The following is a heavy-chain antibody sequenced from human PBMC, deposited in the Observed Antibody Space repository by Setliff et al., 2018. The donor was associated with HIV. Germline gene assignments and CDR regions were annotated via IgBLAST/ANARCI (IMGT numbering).Heavy chain of an antibody. J-gene: IGHJ4*02. CDR1: GFKFSSYE. Sequence: GESLTISCAASGFKFSSYEMNWVRQAPGKGLEWISYIRSSGSPIYYADSVKGRFTISRDNAKNSLYLQMNSLRVEDTAVYYCARDGIAARWALDYWGQGIVVTVSS. V-gene: IGHV3-48*03. D-gene: IGHD6-6*01. CDR2: IRSSGSPI. CDR3: ARDGIAARWALDY.